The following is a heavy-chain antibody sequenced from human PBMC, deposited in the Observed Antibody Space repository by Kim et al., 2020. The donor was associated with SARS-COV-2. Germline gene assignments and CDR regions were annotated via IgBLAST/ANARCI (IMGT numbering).Heavy chain of an antibody. CDR1: GGTFSSYT. V-gene: IGHV1-69*04. CDR2: IIPILGIA. D-gene: IGHD1-7*01. Sequence: SVKVSCKASGGTFSSYTISWVRLAPGQGLEWMGRIIPILGIANYAQKFQGRVTITADKSTSTAYMELSSLRSEDTAVYYCARDANWNSEVTIYYYYGMDVWGQGTTVTVSS. CDR3: ARDANWNSEVTIYYYYGMDV. J-gene: IGHJ6*02.